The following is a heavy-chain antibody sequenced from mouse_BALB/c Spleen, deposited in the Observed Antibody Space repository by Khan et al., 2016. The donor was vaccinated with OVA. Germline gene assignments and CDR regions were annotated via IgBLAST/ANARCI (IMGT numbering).Heavy chain of an antibody. Sequence: VQLQQPGPELVEPGASVKMSCKASGYTFTNYVMHWVKQKPGQGLEWIGYINPYNAGTRYNEKFKGKATLTSDISSTTAYMELSSLTSEDSAVXYCVREASSWDFAFPYWGQGTLVTVSA. D-gene: IGHD4-1*01. V-gene: IGHV1S136*01. CDR3: VREASSWDFAFPY. CDR1: GYTFTNYV. CDR2: INPYNAGT. J-gene: IGHJ3*01.